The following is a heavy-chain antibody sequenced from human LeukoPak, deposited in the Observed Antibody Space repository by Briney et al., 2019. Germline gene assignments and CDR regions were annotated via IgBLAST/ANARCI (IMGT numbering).Heavy chain of an antibody. CDR1: GFTFSSYS. D-gene: IGHD6-13*01. J-gene: IGHJ4*02. V-gene: IGHV3-21*01. Sequence: PGGSLRLSCAASGFTFSSYSMNWVCQAPGKGLEWVSSISSSSSYIYYADSVKGRFTISRDNAKNSLYLQMNSLRAEDTAVYYCSTSIAAAGTNYWGQGTLVTVSS. CDR2: ISSSSSYI. CDR3: STSIAAAGTNY.